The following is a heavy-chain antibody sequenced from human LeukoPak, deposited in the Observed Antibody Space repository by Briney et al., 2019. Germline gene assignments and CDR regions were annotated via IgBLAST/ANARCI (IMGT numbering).Heavy chain of an antibody. V-gene: IGHV3-21*01. D-gene: IGHD4-4*01. Sequence: GRSLRLSCAVSGFTFSSYAMSWVRQAPGKGLEWVSSISSSSSYIYYADSVKGRFTISRDNAKNSLYLQMNSLRAEDTAVYYCARDEGYSTLDYWGQGTLVTVSS. CDR1: GFTFSSYA. CDR3: ARDEGYSTLDY. J-gene: IGHJ4*02. CDR2: ISSSSSYI.